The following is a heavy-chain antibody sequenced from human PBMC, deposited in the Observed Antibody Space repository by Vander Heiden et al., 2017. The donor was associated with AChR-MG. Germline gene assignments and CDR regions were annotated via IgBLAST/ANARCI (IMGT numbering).Heavy chain of an antibody. Sequence: QVQLQQWGAGLLKPSETLSLTCAVYGGSFSGYYWSWIRQPPGKGLEWIGEINHSGITNYNPSLKSRVTISVDTSKNQFSLKLSSVTAADTAVYYCASLPTKYYYDSSGYYFYYYYGMDVWGQGTTVTVSS. CDR3: ASLPTKYYYDSSGYYFYYYYGMDV. J-gene: IGHJ6*02. CDR1: GGSFSGYY. D-gene: IGHD3-22*01. CDR2: INHSGIT. V-gene: IGHV4-34*01.